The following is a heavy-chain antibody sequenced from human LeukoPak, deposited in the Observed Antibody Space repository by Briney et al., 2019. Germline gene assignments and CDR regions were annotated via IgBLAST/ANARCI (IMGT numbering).Heavy chain of an antibody. Sequence: GGSPRLSCAASGFTFSTSTMNWVRQAPGKGLEWVSYISSGSSIIYYADSVKGRFTISRDNAKNSLYLQMSSLRDEDTAVYYCAREPFDYWGQGILVTVSS. J-gene: IGHJ4*02. CDR1: GFTFSTST. CDR2: ISSGSSII. V-gene: IGHV3-48*02. CDR3: AREPFDY.